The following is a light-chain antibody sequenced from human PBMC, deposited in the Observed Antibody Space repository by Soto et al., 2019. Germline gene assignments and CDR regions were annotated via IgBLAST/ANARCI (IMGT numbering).Light chain of an antibody. J-gene: IGKJ1*01. CDR3: QHHSNWLWT. Sequence: EIVLTQSPATLSLSPGERATLSCRASQSVSRYLAWYQQKPGQAPRLLIYHASNRATGIPARFSGSGSGTDFTLTISSLEPEDFAIYYCQHHSNWLWTFGQGTKVEI. CDR2: HAS. V-gene: IGKV3-11*01. CDR1: QSVSRY.